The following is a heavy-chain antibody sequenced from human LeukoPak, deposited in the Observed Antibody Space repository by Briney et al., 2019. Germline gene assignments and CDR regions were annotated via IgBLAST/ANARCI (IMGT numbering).Heavy chain of an antibody. CDR2: INHSGST. Sequence: SETLSLTCAVYGGSFSDYYWSWIRQPPGKGLEWIGEINHSGSTNYNPSLKSRVTISVDTSKIQFSLKLNSVTAADTAVYYCARWSSNYYDSSGRRFDPWGQGTLVTVSS. V-gene: IGHV4-34*01. J-gene: IGHJ5*02. CDR3: ARWSSNYYDSSGRRFDP. D-gene: IGHD3-22*01. CDR1: GGSFSDYY.